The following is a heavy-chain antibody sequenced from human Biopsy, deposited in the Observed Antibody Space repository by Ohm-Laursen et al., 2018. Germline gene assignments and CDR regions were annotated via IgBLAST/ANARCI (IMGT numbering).Heavy chain of an antibody. D-gene: IGHD1-26*01. CDR1: GGSISNYF. Sequence: SETLSLTCAVSGGSISNYFWTWIRQPPGKGLEWIGYFRFEDRTSYNSSLKSRVTISADTSKNQFSLRLSSVTAADTAVYYCALGGGSYVNFDYWVREPWSPSPQ. J-gene: IGHJ4*02. CDR3: ALGGGSYVNFDY. CDR2: FRFEDRT. V-gene: IGHV4-59*01.